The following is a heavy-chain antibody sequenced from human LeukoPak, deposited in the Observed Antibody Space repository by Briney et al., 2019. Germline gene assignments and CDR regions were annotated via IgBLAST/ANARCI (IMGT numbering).Heavy chain of an antibody. J-gene: IGHJ4*02. Sequence: QSGGSLRLSCAASGFTFSSYAMHWVRQAPGKGLEWVAVISYDGSNKYYADSVKGRFTISRDNSKNTLYLQMNSLRAEDTAVYYCARDQSYYYDSSGYSFDYWGQGTLVTVSS. V-gene: IGHV3-30-3*01. CDR2: ISYDGSNK. CDR1: GFTFSSYA. CDR3: ARDQSYYYDSSGYSFDY. D-gene: IGHD3-22*01.